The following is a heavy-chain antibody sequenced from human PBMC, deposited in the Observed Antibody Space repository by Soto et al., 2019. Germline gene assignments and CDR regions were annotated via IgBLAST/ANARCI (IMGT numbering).Heavy chain of an antibody. CDR2: ISYDGSNK. CDR1: GFTFSSYV. CDR3: AKTRGLPSEFDH. Sequence: GGSLRLSCAASGFTFSSYVMHWVRQAPGKGLEWVAVISYDGSNKYYADSVKGRFTISRDNSKNTLHLQMNSLRVGDTAVYFCAKTRGLPSEFDHWGQGSLVTVSS. V-gene: IGHV3-30-3*02. J-gene: IGHJ4*02.